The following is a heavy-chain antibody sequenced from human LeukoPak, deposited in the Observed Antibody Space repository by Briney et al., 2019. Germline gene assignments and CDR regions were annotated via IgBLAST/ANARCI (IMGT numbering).Heavy chain of an antibody. D-gene: IGHD4-17*01. Sequence: PSETLSLTCTVSGGSISGSYWSWIRQPPGRGLEWIAYMYNSGSTNYNPSLKSRVTISIDTSKNQFSLKLSSLTAADTAIYYCARGIESYGDYGYWGQGILVTVSS. CDR2: MYNSGST. CDR3: ARGIESYGDYGY. CDR1: GGSISGSY. J-gene: IGHJ4*02. V-gene: IGHV4-59*01.